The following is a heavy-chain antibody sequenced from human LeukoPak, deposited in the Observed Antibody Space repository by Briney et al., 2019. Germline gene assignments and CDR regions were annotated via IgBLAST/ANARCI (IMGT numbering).Heavy chain of an antibody. Sequence: PSETLSLTCAVSGGSFSAFFWRWIRQPPGKGLEWIGDVGHSGSADYNPSLKSRVTVSADPSKTQFSLKLTSVTAADTAVYYCATRGDYSDTSGNSYDALDIWGQGTVVTVSS. J-gene: IGHJ3*02. D-gene: IGHD3-22*01. CDR3: ATRGDYSDTSGNSYDALDI. V-gene: IGHV4-34*01. CDR2: VGHSGSA. CDR1: GGSFSAFF.